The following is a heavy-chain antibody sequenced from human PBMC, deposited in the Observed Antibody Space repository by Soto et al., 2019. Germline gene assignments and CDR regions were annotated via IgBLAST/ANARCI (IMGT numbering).Heavy chain of an antibody. J-gene: IGHJ6*02. CDR2: IYYSGST. Sequence: SDTLSLTCPVSGGSISSGGYYWSWIRQHPGKGLEWIGYIYYSGSTYYNPSLKSRVTISVDTSKNQFSLKLSSVTAADTAVYYCARGNDYYYYGMDVWGQGTTVTVSS. CDR1: GGSISSGGYY. CDR3: ARGNDYYYYGMDV. V-gene: IGHV4-31*03.